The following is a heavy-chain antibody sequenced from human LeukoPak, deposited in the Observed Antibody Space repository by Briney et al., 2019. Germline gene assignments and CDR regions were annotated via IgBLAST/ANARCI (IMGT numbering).Heavy chain of an antibody. CDR1: KYTFTTSY. CDR3: ARDPGITMVRGVKDYYMDV. J-gene: IGHJ6*03. D-gene: IGHD3-10*01. V-gene: IGHV1-46*01. CDR2: ITPSGGTI. Sequence: ASVKVSCKPSKYTFTTSYMHWVRQAPGQGLEWMGMITPSGGTIRYAQNFQGRITVTRDTSTSTVYMELSSLRYEGTAVYYCARDPGITMVRGVKDYYMDVWGKGTTVTVSS.